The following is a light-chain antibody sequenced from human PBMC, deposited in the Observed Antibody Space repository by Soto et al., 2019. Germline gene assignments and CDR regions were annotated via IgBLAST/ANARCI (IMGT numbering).Light chain of an antibody. J-gene: IGKJ5*01. V-gene: IGKV3-20*01. CDR2: GAT. CDR3: QQYGTSPAIT. Sequence: EIVLTQSPGALSLSPGERATLSCWASESVGDYLDWYQQKPGQAPRLLIYGATKRTSGTPDRFSGTGSATAFTPAISRLEPGDFAVYYCQQYGTSPAITFGQGTRLEIK. CDR1: ESVGDY.